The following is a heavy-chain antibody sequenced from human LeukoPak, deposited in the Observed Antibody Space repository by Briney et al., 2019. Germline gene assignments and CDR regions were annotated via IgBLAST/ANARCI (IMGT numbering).Heavy chain of an antibody. CDR1: GSTFSSYA. D-gene: IGHD3-10*01. CDR2: ISGSGGST. J-gene: IGHJ4*02. CDR3: AKDDTYYYGSGSAKDY. Sequence: GGSLRLSCAASGSTFSSYAMSWVRQAPGKGLEWVSAISGSGGSTYYADSVKGRFTISRDNSKNTLYLQMNSLRAEDTAVYYCAKDDTYYYGSGSAKDYWGQGTLVTVSS. V-gene: IGHV3-23*01.